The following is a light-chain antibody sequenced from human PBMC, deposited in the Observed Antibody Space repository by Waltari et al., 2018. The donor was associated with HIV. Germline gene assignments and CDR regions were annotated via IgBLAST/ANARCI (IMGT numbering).Light chain of an antibody. CDR3: QVWDSSTDHVI. V-gene: IGLV3-21*02. CDR1: TIGSRT. J-gene: IGLJ2*01. CDR2: DDD. Sequence: SYTLTQPPSVSVAPGQTARITCEGTTIGSRTVHWYQQKPGQAPTVVVYDDDDRPSGIPERFSASNSENTAPLTISRVEAGDEADYYCQVWDSSTDHVIFGGGTKLTVL.